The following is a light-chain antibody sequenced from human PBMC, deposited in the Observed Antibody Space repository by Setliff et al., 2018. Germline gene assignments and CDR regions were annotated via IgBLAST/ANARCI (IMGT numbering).Light chain of an antibody. CDR3: ATWDDGLNGAV. CDR2: ANS. CDR1: RSNVGPNT. J-gene: IGLJ2*01. Sequence: SALTQPPSASGTPGQRVTISCSGSRSNVGPNTVDWYQQLPGTAPKLLVFANSQRPSGVPDRFSGSKSGTTASLVISGLQSEDEAHYYCATWDDGLNGAVFGGGTKVTVL. V-gene: IGLV1-44*01.